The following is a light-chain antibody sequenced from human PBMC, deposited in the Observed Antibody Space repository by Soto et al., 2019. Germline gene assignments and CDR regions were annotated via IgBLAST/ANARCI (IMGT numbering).Light chain of an antibody. J-gene: IGKJ2*01. V-gene: IGKV1-39*01. Sequence: DIQMTQSPSSLSASGGDRVTITCRASQSISSYLNWYQQKPGKAPKLLIYAASSLQSGVPSRFSGSGSGTDFTLTISSLQPEDFATYYCQQSYSTLMYTFGQGTKVDIK. CDR1: QSISSY. CDR2: AAS. CDR3: QQSYSTLMYT.